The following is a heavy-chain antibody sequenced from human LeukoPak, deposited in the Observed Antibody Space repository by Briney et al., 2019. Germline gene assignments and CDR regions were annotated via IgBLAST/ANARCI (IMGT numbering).Heavy chain of an antibody. CDR1: GFTFSSYS. CDR2: ISSSSSYI. V-gene: IGHV3-21*01. CDR3: ARSYTAMDNFDY. J-gene: IGHJ4*02. Sequence: GGSLRLSCAVSGFTFSSYSMNWVRQAPGKGLEWVSSISSSSSYIYYANSVKGRFTISRDNAKNSLYLQMNSLRAEDTAVYYCARSYTAMDNFDYWGQGTLVTVSS. D-gene: IGHD5-18*01.